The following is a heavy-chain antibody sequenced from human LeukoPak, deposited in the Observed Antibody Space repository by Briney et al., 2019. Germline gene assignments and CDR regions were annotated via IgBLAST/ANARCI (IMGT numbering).Heavy chain of an antibody. CDR2: INSDGSTT. CDR1: GFTFSSYW. V-gene: IGHV3-74*01. Sequence: GGSLRLSCAASGFTFSSYWMHWVRQAPGKGLVWVSHINSDGSTTSYADSVKGRFTISRDNAKNTVYLQMNSLRAEDTAVYYCAREGDGDIDLDYWGQGSLVTVSS. CDR3: AREGDGDIDLDY. D-gene: IGHD5-24*01. J-gene: IGHJ4*02.